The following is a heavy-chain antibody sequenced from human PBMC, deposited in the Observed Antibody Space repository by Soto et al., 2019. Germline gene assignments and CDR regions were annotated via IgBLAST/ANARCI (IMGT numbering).Heavy chain of an antibody. CDR2: ISAYNGNT. Sequence: GASVKVSCKASGYTFTSYGISWVRQAPGQGLEWMGWISAYNGNTNYVQKLQGRVTMTTDTSTSTAYMELRSLRSDDTAVYYCARVGHGDYGFRHRSAYYYGMDVWGQGTTVT. J-gene: IGHJ6*02. CDR3: ARVGHGDYGFRHRSAYYYGMDV. V-gene: IGHV1-18*04. CDR1: GYTFTSYG. D-gene: IGHD4-17*01.